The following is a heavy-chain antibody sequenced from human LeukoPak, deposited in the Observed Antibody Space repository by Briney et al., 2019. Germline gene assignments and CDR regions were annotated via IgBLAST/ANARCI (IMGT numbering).Heavy chain of an antibody. Sequence: GGSLRLSCAASGFTVSSNYMSWVRQAPGEGLEWVSVIYSGGSTYYADSVKGRFTISRDNSKNTLYLQMNSLRAEDTAVYYCARGVVVVAATHPYYFDYWGQGTLVTVSS. V-gene: IGHV3-53*01. CDR1: GFTVSSNY. D-gene: IGHD2-15*01. J-gene: IGHJ4*02. CDR2: IYSGGST. CDR3: ARGVVVVAATHPYYFDY.